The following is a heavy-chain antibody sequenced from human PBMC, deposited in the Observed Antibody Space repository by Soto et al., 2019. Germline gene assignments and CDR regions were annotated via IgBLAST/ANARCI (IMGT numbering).Heavy chain of an antibody. CDR1: GGSISDFY. D-gene: IGHD3-22*01. CDR3: ARNRVPLSDYYDSSGYDGLFDV. V-gene: IGHV4-59*01. CDR2: IHYSGKT. J-gene: IGHJ3*01. Sequence: PSETLSLTCTVSGGSISDFYWSWIRQPPGKGLEWIGYIHYSGKTNHNPSLKSRVTISVDTSKNQVSLKLSSVTAADTAVYYCARNRVPLSDYYDSSGYDGLFDVCSHGTMVTVSS.